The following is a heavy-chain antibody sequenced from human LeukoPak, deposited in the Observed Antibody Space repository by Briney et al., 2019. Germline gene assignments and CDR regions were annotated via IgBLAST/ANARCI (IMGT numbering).Heavy chain of an antibody. Sequence: ASVKVSCKASGYTFTIYYMHWVRQAPGQGLEWMGIINPSGGSTSYAQKFQGRGTITRDTSTSTVYMELSSLRSEDTAVYYCARLEGGSGWSDYWGQGTLVTVSS. J-gene: IGHJ4*02. CDR3: ARLEGGSGWSDY. CDR2: INPSGGST. V-gene: IGHV1-46*01. D-gene: IGHD6-19*01. CDR1: GYTFTIYY.